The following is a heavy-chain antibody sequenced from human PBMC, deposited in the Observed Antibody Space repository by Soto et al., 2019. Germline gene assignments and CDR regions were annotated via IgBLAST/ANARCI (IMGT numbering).Heavy chain of an antibody. J-gene: IGHJ5*02. CDR2: ISYDGRNK. Sequence: GGSLRLSCATSGFVSNDYYIHWVRQAPGKGLAWLASISYDGRNKYYADSVKGRFTISRDNSKNTLSLQINSLGAEDTAVYYCSRGIKGGLDAWGPGTLVTVS. CDR1: GFVSNDYY. CDR3: SRGIKGGLDA. V-gene: IGHV3-30*03. D-gene: IGHD2-21*01.